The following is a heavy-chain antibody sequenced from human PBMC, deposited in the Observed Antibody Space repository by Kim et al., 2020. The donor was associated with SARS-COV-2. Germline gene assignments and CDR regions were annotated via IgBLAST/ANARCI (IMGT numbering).Heavy chain of an antibody. J-gene: IGHJ4*02. Sequence: YYADSVKGRFTISRDNSKNTLYLQMNSLRAEDTAVYYCAKDDRFGEFPDYWGQGTLVTVSS. D-gene: IGHD3-10*01. V-gene: IGHV3-33*06. CDR3: AKDDRFGEFPDY.